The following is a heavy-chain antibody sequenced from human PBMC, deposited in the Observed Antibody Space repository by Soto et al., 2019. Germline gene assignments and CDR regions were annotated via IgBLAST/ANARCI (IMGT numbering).Heavy chain of an antibody. CDR1: GYSFTSYW. CDR2: IYPGDSDT. Sequence: GESLKISCKGSGYSFTSYWIGWVRQMPGKGLEWMGIIYPGDSDTRYSPSFQGQVTISADKSISTAYLQWSSLKASDTAMYYCARSKRGNYYADGMDVWGQGTTDTVSS. J-gene: IGHJ6*02. CDR3: ARSKRGNYYADGMDV. V-gene: IGHV5-51*01. D-gene: IGHD3-10*01.